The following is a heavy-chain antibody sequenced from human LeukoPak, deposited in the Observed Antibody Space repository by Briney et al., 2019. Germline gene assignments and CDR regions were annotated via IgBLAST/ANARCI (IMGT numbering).Heavy chain of an antibody. Sequence: GGSLRLSCAASGFTFSSYAMSWVRQAPGKGLEWVSAISGSGGSTYYADSVKGRFTISRDNSENTLYLQMNSLRAEDTAVYYCAKLPRRSSGWYNFDYWGQGTLVTVSS. CDR2: ISGSGGST. V-gene: IGHV3-23*01. CDR3: AKLPRRSSGWYNFDY. D-gene: IGHD6-19*01. CDR1: GFTFSSYA. J-gene: IGHJ4*02.